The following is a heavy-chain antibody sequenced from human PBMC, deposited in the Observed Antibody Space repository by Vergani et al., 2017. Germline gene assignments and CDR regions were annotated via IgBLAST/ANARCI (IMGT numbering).Heavy chain of an antibody. CDR3: ARLIIFHNNNWFDP. V-gene: IGHV3-72*01. CDR2: TRNKANSYTT. J-gene: IGHJ5*02. Sequence: EVQLVESGGGLVKPGGSLRLSCAASGFTFSNAWMSWVRQAPGKGLEWVGRTRNKANSYTTEYAASVKGRFTISRDDSKNSLYLQMNSLKTEDTAVYYCARLIIFHNNNWFDPWGQGTLVTVSS. D-gene: IGHD2-21*01. CDR1: GFTFSNAW.